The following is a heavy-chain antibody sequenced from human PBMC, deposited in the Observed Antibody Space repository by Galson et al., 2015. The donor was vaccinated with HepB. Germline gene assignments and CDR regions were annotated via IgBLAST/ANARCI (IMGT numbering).Heavy chain of an antibody. V-gene: IGHV1-3*01. CDR2: INAGTGRT. D-gene: IGHD3-22*01. CDR3: ASFGDLGDDYYSPMDV. J-gene: IGHJ6*02. Sequence: SVKVSCKASGHTFSTYAMHWVRQAPGHRLEWMGWINAGTGRTKNSENFQGRVTLTRDTSATTAYMELSSLTSEDTAVYYCASFGDLGDDYYSPMDVWGQGTTIIVSS. CDR1: GHTFSTYA.